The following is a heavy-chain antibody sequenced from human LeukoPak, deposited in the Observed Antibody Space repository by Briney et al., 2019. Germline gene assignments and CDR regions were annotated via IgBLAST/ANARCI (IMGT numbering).Heavy chain of an antibody. CDR2: INPNSGGT. Sequence: ASVKVFCKASGYTFTGYYMHWVRQAPGQGLEWMGWINPNSGGTNYAQKFQGRVTMTRDTSISTAYMELSRLRSDDTAVYYCARRRCSGGSCNFDYWGQGTLVTVSS. V-gene: IGHV1-2*02. CDR3: ARRRCSGGSCNFDY. D-gene: IGHD2-15*01. CDR1: GYTFTGYY. J-gene: IGHJ4*02.